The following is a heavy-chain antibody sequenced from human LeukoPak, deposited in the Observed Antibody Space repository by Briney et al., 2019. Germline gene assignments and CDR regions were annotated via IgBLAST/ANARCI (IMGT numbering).Heavy chain of an antibody. CDR3: ARGRYNFDS. Sequence: GGSLRLSCAASGFTFSNYWMSWVRQAPGKGLEWVANIKQDGGEKNYVDSVKGRFTISRDNAQNSLYLQMNSLRAEDTAVYYCARGRYNFDSWGQGTLVTVSS. CDR2: IKQDGGEK. V-gene: IGHV3-7*01. D-gene: IGHD1-1*01. CDR1: GFTFSNYW. J-gene: IGHJ5*01.